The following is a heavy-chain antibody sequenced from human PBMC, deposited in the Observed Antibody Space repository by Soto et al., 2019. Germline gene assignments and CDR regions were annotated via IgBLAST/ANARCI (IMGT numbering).Heavy chain of an antibody. Sequence: GGSLRLSCAASGFTFSNAWMSWVRQAPGKGLEWVGRIRSKTDGGTTDYAAPVKGRFTISRDDSKNTLYLQMNSLKTEDTAVYYCTTPDGYNYDFIDYWGQGTLVTVSS. CDR2: IRSKTDGGTT. J-gene: IGHJ4*02. CDR3: TTPDGYNYDFIDY. V-gene: IGHV3-15*01. D-gene: IGHD5-12*01. CDR1: GFTFSNAW.